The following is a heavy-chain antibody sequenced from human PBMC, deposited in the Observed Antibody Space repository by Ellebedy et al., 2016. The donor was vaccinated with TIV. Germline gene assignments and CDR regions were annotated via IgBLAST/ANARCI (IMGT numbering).Heavy chain of an antibody. J-gene: IGHJ1*01. Sequence: PGGSLRLSCAASGFSFSSFDMTWVRRGPGKGLEWISYISSTSSSIHYADSVKGRFTISRDNAKKSLYLQMNSLRDEDTAVYYCAKRSGTIPFEDWGQGTLVTVSS. CDR3: AKRSGTIPFED. CDR1: GFSFSSFD. D-gene: IGHD3-9*01. V-gene: IGHV3-48*02. CDR2: ISSTSSSI.